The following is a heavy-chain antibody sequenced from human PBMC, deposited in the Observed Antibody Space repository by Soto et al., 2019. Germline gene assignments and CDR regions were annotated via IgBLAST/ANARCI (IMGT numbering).Heavy chain of an antibody. CDR1: GYTFTTYA. CDR2: INAGNGNT. V-gene: IGHV1-3*01. D-gene: IGHD1-26*01. CDR3: ARDSGSDSIFDY. Sequence: EASVKVSCKASGYTFTTYAMHWVRQAPGQRLEWMGWINAGNGNTKYSQKFQGRVTIIRDTSANTAYMELSSLRSEDTAVYYCARDSGSDSIFDYWGQGTLVTVSS. J-gene: IGHJ4*02.